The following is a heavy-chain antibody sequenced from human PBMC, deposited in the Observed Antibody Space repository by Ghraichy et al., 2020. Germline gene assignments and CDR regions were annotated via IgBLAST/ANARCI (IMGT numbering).Heavy chain of an antibody. CDR3: ARVIRKNYYYYYVMDV. Sequence: GGSLRLSCAASGFAFSSAWMSWVRQAPGKGLEWVGRIKSRYDGGTTNYAAPVQGRFTFSRDDSKNTLYLQMNSLKTEDTAVYYCARVIRKNYYYYYVMDVWGQGTTVTVSS. CDR1: GFAFSSAW. V-gene: IGHV3-15*01. J-gene: IGHJ6*02. CDR2: IKSRYDGGTT.